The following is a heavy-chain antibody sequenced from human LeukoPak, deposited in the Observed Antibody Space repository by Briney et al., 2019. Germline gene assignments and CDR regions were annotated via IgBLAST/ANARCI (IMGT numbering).Heavy chain of an antibody. V-gene: IGHV3-30*04. CDR3: ARVSDDSGYPFTLNY. Sequence: GGSLRLSCAASGFTFSSYAMHWVRQAPGKGLEWVAVISYDGSNKYYADSVKGRFTISRDNSKNTLYLQMNSLRAEDTAVYYCARVSDDSGYPFTLNYWGQGTLVTVSS. CDR2: ISYDGSNK. J-gene: IGHJ4*02. D-gene: IGHD5-12*01. CDR1: GFTFSSYA.